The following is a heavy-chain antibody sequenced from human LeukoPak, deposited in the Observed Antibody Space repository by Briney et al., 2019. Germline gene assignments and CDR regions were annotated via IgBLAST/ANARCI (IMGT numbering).Heavy chain of an antibody. V-gene: IGHV4-39*01. J-gene: IGHJ4*02. D-gene: IGHD6-13*01. Sequence: SETLSLTCTVSGGSIRSSSYDWGWIRQPPGKGLEWIGSIYYSGSTYYNPSLKSRVTISVDTSKNQFSLKLSSVTAADTAVYYCAISTDSSSWSYYFDYWGQGTLVTVSS. CDR3: AISTDSSSWSYYFDY. CDR1: GGSIRSSSYD. CDR2: IYYSGST.